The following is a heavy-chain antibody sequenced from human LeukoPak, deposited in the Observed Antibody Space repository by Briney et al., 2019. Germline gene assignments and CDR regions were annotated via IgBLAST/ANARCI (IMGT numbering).Heavy chain of an antibody. Sequence: PGGSLRLSCAASGFTFSSYAMHWVRQAPGKGLEWVAVISYDGSNKYYADSVKGRFTISRDNSKNTLYLQMNSLRAEDTAVYYCARDESGFLYWGQGTLVTVSS. J-gene: IGHJ4*02. CDR2: ISYDGSNK. D-gene: IGHD3-3*01. CDR3: ARDESGFLY. V-gene: IGHV3-30-3*01. CDR1: GFTFSSYA.